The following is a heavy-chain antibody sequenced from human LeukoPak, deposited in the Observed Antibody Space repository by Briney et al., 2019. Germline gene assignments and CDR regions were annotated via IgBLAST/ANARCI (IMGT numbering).Heavy chain of an antibody. J-gene: IGHJ4*02. D-gene: IGHD4-17*01. CDR3: ARLPTQWATVTGIDF. Sequence: SQTLSLTCTVSGDSISSGDYYWSWIRQPPGKGLEWIAYIYYSGSTYYNPSLKSRVIMSVDASKNQFSLTLSSVTAADTAVYYCARLPTQWATVTGIDFWGQGTLVTVSS. V-gene: IGHV4-30-4*08. CDR1: GDSISSGDYY. CDR2: IYYSGST.